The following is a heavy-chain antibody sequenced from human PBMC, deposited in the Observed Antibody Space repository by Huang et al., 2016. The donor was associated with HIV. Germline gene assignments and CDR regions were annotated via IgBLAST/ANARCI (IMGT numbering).Heavy chain of an antibody. D-gene: IGHD3-3*01. CDR2: VSYKERKR. CDR1: GFSFSDFG. V-gene: IGHV3-30*03. CDR3: ARDANPFDFWGGHYGGHDS. J-gene: IGHJ4*02. Sequence: QVQLVESGGGVVQPGRSLRLSCLASGFSFSDFGMHWVRQIPGKGLGGGAVVSYKERKRYYTDAVEGRFTISRDNSNNTLYLQMTSLGVADTAVYFCARDANPFDFWGGHYGGHDSWGQGTPVTVSS.